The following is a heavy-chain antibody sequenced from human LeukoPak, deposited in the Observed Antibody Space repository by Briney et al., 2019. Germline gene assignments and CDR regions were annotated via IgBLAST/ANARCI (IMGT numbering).Heavy chain of an antibody. J-gene: IGHJ4*02. CDR2: ISYDGSNK. CDR3: AKEGIWLTFGGATTH. Sequence: GGSLRLSCAASEFTFSNSGMHWVRQAPGKGLEWVAVISYDGSNKYYADSVKGRFTISRDNSKNTLYLQMNSLRAEDTAVYYCAKEGIWLTFGGATTHWGQGTLVTVSS. D-gene: IGHD3-16*01. V-gene: IGHV3-30*18. CDR1: EFTFSNSG.